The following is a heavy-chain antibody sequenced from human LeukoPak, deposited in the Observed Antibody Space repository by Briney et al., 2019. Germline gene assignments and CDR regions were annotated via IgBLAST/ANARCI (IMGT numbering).Heavy chain of an antibody. CDR1: GFTFVNAS. V-gene: IGHV3-15*01. Sequence: GGSLRLSCLTSGFTFVNASMSWVRQAPGKGLEWVGLMKSKPEGGTTFYAAPVKDRFSIPRDDSRNTLYLQMNSLTIEDTGVYYCTTGNPWGQGTLVTVSS. J-gene: IGHJ5*02. CDR3: TTGNP. CDR2: MKSKPEGGTT.